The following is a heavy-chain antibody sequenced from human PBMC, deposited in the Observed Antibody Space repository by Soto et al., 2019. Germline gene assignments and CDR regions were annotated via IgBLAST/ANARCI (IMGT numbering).Heavy chain of an antibody. Sequence: ASVKVSCKASGYTFTSYYMHWVRQAPGQGLEWMGIINPSGGSTSYAQKFQGRVTMTRDTSTSTVYMELSSLRSGDTAVYYCARDAGYCTNGVCYTFDYWGQGTLVTVSS. CDR1: GYTFTSYY. V-gene: IGHV1-46*01. J-gene: IGHJ4*02. CDR2: INPSGGST. CDR3: ARDAGYCTNGVCYTFDY. D-gene: IGHD2-8*01.